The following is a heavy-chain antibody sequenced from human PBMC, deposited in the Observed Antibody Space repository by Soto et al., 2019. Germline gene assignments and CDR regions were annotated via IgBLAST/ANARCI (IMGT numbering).Heavy chain of an antibody. V-gene: IGHV4-30-4*01. CDR1: GGSISGGYY. CDR2: IYYSGST. CDR3: ARFLSDAFDI. J-gene: IGHJ3*02. Sequence: QVQLQEAGPGLVKPSQTLSLTCTVSGGSISGGYYWSWIRQPPGKGLEWIGYIYYSGSTYYHPSLKSRVTIPVDTSKTQFPLKLSSVTAADTAVYYWARFLSDAFDIWGQGTMVTVAS.